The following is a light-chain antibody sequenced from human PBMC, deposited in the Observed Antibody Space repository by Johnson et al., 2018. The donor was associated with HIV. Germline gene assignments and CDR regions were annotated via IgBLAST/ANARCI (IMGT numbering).Light chain of an antibody. CDR3: GTWDSSLSAGRV. CDR2: DSY. V-gene: IGLV1-51*01. Sequence: HSVLTQPPSVSAAPGQKVTISCSGSSSNIGNNYVSWYQQLPGTAPKLLIYDSYKRPSGIPDRFSGSKSGTSATLGITGLQTGDEADYYSGTWDSSLSAGRVFGTGTQVTVL. J-gene: IGLJ1*01. CDR1: SSNIGNNY.